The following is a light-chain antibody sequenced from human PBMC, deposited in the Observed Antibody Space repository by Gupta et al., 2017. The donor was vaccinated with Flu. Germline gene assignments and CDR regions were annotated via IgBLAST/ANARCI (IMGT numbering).Light chain of an antibody. V-gene: IGKV1-27*01. Sequence: IQMTQSPSSLSASVGDRVTITCRASQDISHYLAWFQQKPGKVPKLLMDAASTSQSGVPSRFSGSGSGTDFTLTISGLQPEDVATYYCQRYDSAPRTFGQGTKVEIK. CDR3: QRYDSAPRT. CDR2: AAS. CDR1: QDISHY. J-gene: IGKJ1*01.